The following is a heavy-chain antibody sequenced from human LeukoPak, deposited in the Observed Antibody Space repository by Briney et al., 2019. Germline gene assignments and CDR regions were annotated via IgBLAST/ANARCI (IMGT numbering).Heavy chain of an antibody. V-gene: IGHV4-39*01. J-gene: IGHJ4*02. CDR3: ARHGIVGATSVDY. CDR2: VYYSGST. D-gene: IGHD1-26*01. CDR1: GGSISTNYY. Sequence: SETLSLTCTVFGGSISTNYYWGWIRQPPGKGLEWIGSVYYSGSTYYNPSLKSRVTISVDTSKNQFSLKLRSVTAADTAVYSCARHGIVGATSVDYWGQGTLVTVSS.